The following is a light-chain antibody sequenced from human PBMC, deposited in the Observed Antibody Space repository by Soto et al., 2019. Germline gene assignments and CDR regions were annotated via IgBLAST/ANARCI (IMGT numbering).Light chain of an antibody. CDR3: QHYNSYSEA. CDR2: KAS. V-gene: IGKV1-5*03. Sequence: DIQMTQSPSTMAASVGDRVTITCRASQTISSWLAWYQQKPGKAPKLLSYKASTLKSGVPSRFSGSGSGTEFTLTISSLQPDDFATYYCQHYNSYSEAVGQGTKVEIK. J-gene: IGKJ1*01. CDR1: QTISSW.